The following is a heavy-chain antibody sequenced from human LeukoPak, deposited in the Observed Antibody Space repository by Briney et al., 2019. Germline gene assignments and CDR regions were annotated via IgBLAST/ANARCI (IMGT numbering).Heavy chain of an antibody. Sequence: ASVKVSCKASVYTFTSYDINWVRQATGQGLEWMGWMNPNSGNTGYAQKFQGRVTITRNTSISTAYMELSSLRSEDTAVYYCARGGPDYDDDAFDIWGQGTMVTVSS. D-gene: IGHD3-16*01. CDR2: MNPNSGNT. CDR3: ARGGPDYDDDAFDI. J-gene: IGHJ3*02. V-gene: IGHV1-8*03. CDR1: VYTFTSYD.